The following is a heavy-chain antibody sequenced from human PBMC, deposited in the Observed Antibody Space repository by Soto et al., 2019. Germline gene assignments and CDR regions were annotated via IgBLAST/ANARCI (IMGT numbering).Heavy chain of an antibody. CDR2: IYYSGSS. V-gene: IGHV4-31*03. J-gene: IGHJ3*02. D-gene: IGHD5-12*01. Sequence: QVQLQESGPGLVKPSQTLSLTCTVSGGSISSGGYYWSWIRQHPGKGLEWSGYIYYSGSSYYNPSLKGRVTISVDTSKNQFSLKLSSVTAADTAVYYCAREDANSGYDQAAFDIWGQGTMVTVSS. CDR1: GGSISSGGYY. CDR3: AREDANSGYDQAAFDI.